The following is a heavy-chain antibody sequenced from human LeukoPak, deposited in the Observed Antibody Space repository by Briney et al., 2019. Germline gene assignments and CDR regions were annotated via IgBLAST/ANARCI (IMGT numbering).Heavy chain of an antibody. D-gene: IGHD3-3*01. CDR1: GFTFSTYY. CDR3: ASATVQLGSRYYNVFDP. J-gene: IGHJ5*02. CDR2: INQDGSVK. V-gene: IGHV3-7*03. Sequence: PGGSLRLSCAASGFTFSTYYMTWVRQAPGKGLEWVANINQDGSVKDYVDSVKGRFTVSRDNTQNSLFLQMDSLRVDDTAVYYCASATVQLGSRYYNVFDPWGQGTLVTVSS.